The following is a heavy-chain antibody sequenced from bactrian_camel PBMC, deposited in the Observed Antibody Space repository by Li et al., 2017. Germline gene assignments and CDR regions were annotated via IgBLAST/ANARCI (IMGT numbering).Heavy chain of an antibody. CDR2: IGSDGSS. J-gene: IGHJ4*01. D-gene: IGHD1*01. CDR3: AAEFGFIRTRWDYLKSDKYNS. CDR1: GWPISITC. Sequence: HVQLVESGGGSVQAGGSLRLSCVASGWPISITCLGWFRQAPGEEREGVAAIGSDGSSSYADSVKGRFTVSKGNTKNTLFLQMHNLRPEDTAMYYCAAEFGFIRTRWDYLKSDKYNSWGQGTQVTVS. V-gene: IGHV3S53*01.